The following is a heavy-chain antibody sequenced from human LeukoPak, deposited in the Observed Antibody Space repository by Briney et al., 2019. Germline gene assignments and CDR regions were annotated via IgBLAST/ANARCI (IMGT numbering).Heavy chain of an antibody. D-gene: IGHD3-10*01. Sequence: SETLSLTCTVSGGSISSSSYYWGWIRQPPGKGLEWIGSIYYSVSTYYNPSLKSRVTISVDTSKNQFSLKLSSVTAADTAVYYCARGGSALPDYWGQGTLVTVSS. J-gene: IGHJ4*02. CDR1: GGSISSSSYY. V-gene: IGHV4-39*07. CDR3: ARGGSALPDY. CDR2: IYYSVST.